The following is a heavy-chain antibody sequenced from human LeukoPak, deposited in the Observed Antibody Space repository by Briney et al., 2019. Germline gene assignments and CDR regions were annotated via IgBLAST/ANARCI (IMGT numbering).Heavy chain of an antibody. Sequence: GGSLRLSCAASGFTFSSYGMHWVRQAPGKGLEWVAFIRYDGSNKYYADSVKGRFTISRDNSKNTLYLQMNSLRAEDTAVYYCAKDQASGSGSYSYRGFDYWGQGTLVTVSS. CDR1: GFTFSSYG. J-gene: IGHJ4*02. D-gene: IGHD6-19*01. CDR3: AKDQASGSGSYSYRGFDY. V-gene: IGHV3-30*02. CDR2: IRYDGSNK.